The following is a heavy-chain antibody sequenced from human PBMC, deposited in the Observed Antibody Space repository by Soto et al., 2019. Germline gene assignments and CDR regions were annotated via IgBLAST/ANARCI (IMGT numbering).Heavy chain of an antibody. CDR2: IYTSGST. CDR3: ARVLMVRDRYGMDV. Sequence: QVQLQESGPGLVKPSETLSLTCTVSGGSISSYYWSWIRQPAGKGLEWIGRIYTSGSTNYNPSLKSRVTMSVDTAKNQFSLKLSSVTAADTAVYYCARVLMVRDRYGMDVWGQGTTVTVSS. D-gene: IGHD3-10*01. J-gene: IGHJ6*02. V-gene: IGHV4-4*07. CDR1: GGSISSYY.